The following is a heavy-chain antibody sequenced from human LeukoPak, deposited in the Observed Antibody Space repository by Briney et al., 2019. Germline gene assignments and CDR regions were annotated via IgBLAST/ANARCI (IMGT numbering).Heavy chain of an antibody. J-gene: IGHJ4*02. CDR2: INHSGST. V-gene: IGHV4-38-2*02. CDR3: ASTRDDYNPFDY. CDR1: GHSISSGYC. Sequence: SETLSLTCTVSGHSISSGYCWGWIRQPPWKGLERIGSINHSGSTYYNPSPSLKSRVTISIDRSKNQFSLKLSSVTAADTAVYYCASTRDDYNPFDYWGQGTLLTVSS. D-gene: IGHD5-24*01.